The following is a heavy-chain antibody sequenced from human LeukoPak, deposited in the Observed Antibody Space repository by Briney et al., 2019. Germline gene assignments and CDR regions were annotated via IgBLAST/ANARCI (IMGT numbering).Heavy chain of an antibody. J-gene: IGHJ3*02. Sequence: SVKVSCKASGGTFSSYAISWVRQAPGQGLEWMGWIIPIFGTANYAQKFQGRVTITADESTSTAYMELSSLRSEDTAVYYCASPPGGSQYNDAFDIWGQGTMVTVSS. CDR1: GGTFSSYA. CDR3: ASPPGGSQYNDAFDI. D-gene: IGHD1-26*01. CDR2: IIPIFGTA. V-gene: IGHV1-69*13.